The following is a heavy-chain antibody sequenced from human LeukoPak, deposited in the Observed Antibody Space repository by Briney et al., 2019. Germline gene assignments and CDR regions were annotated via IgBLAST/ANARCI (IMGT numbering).Heavy chain of an antibody. CDR1: GFTFSSYG. J-gene: IGHJ4*02. CDR3: ATAGNYRFDY. V-gene: IGHV3-33*03. CDR2: IWYDGSNK. Sequence: GGSLRLSCAASGFTFSSYGMHWVRQAPGKGLEWVAVIWYDGSNKYYADSVKGRFTISRDNAKNTLYLQMNSLRAEDTAVYYCATAGNYRFDYWGQGTLVTVSS. D-gene: IGHD1-7*01.